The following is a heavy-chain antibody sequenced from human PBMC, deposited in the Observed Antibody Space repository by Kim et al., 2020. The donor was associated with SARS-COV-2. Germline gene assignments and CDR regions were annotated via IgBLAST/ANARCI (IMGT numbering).Heavy chain of an antibody. CDR3: AKDLIPLLDSIVAGYYYYYGMDV. V-gene: IGHV3-30*18. CDR1: GFTFSSYG. D-gene: IGHD5-12*01. J-gene: IGHJ6*02. Sequence: GGSLRLSCAASGFTFSSYGMHWVRQAPGKGLEWVAVISYDGSNKYYADSVKGRFTISRDNSKNTLYLQMNSLRAEDTAVYYCAKDLIPLLDSIVAGYYYYYGMDVWGQGTTVTVSS. CDR2: ISYDGSNK.